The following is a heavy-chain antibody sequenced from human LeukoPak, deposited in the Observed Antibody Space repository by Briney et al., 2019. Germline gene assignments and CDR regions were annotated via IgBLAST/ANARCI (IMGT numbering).Heavy chain of an antibody. J-gene: IGHJ4*02. D-gene: IGHD5-18*01. CDR3: ASTYVDTAMVPEYYFDY. V-gene: IGHV4-31*03. CDR2: IYYSGST. Sequence: PSETLSLTCTVSGGSISSGGYYWSWIRQHPGKGLEWIGYIYYSGSTYYNPSLKSRVTISVDTSKNQFSLKLSSVTAADTAVYHCASTYVDTAMVPEYYFDYWGQGTLVTVSS. CDR1: GGSISSGGYY.